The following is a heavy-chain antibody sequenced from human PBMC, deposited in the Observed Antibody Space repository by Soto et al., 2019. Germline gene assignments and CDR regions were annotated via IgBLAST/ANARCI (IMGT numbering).Heavy chain of an antibody. D-gene: IGHD1-7*01. Sequence: QVQLQESGPGLVKPSETLSITCTVAGGSISSYYWSWIRQPPGKGLEWIGYSYYSGSTNYNPSLRSGVTISVDTSKKQFSLKLSSVTAADTAVYYCARLEEGITVTIWNAFDIWGQGTRFTFSS. CDR2: SYYSGST. V-gene: IGHV4-59*01. CDR1: GGSISSYY. J-gene: IGHJ3*02. CDR3: ARLEEGITVTIWNAFDI.